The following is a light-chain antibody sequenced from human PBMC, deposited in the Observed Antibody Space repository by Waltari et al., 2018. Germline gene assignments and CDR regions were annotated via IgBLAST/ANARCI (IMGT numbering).Light chain of an antibody. J-gene: IGKJ3*01. CDR3: QQYDHLPPYT. Sequence: IHLTQTPSSLSASVGDRVTIACQASQDISDFLNWYQQKPGKAPNLLIYGASRLAAGVPSRFRGSGSGTDFVLTISSLQPEDSAIYYCQQYDHLPPYTFGPGTKVVV. CDR1: QDISDF. CDR2: GAS. V-gene: IGKV1-33*01.